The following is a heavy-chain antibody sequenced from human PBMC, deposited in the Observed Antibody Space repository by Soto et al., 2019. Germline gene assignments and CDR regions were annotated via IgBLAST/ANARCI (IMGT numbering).Heavy chain of an antibody. CDR3: AKERATTTAFDY. Sequence: PAGSLRLSWAASGWTFIIDGMSWVRQAPGKGLEWVSLITDNGGSTYYADSVKGRFTISRDNTKNTLFLQMNSLRAEDTAVYYCAKERATTTAFDYWGQGALVTVSS. CDR1: GWTFIIDG. J-gene: IGHJ4*02. D-gene: IGHD4-17*01. V-gene: IGHV3-23*01. CDR2: ITDNGGST.